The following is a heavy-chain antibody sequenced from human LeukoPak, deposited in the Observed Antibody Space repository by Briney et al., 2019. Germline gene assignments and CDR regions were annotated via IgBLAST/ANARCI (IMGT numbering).Heavy chain of an antibody. V-gene: IGHV3-23*01. CDR1: GFTFSSYA. CDR3: ASGGVCGSGSYHSDY. J-gene: IGHJ4*02. Sequence: GGSLRLSCAASGFTFSSYAMSWVRQAPGKGLEWVSAISGSGGSTYYADSVKGRFTISRANSKNTLYLQMNSLRAEDTAVYYCASGGVCGSGSYHSDYGGQGTLVTVSS. CDR2: ISGSGGST. D-gene: IGHD3-10*01.